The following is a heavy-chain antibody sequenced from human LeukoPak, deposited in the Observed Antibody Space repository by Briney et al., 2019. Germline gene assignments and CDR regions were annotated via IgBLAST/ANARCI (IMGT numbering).Heavy chain of an antibody. Sequence: GGSLRLSCAASGFTSSSYWMSWVRQAPGKGLEWVANIKYDGSAKYYVDSVKGRFTISRDDAKNSLYLEMNSLRAEDTAVYYCARDLFSGSYQEDFWGQGALVTVSS. CDR1: GFTSSSYW. D-gene: IGHD1-26*01. CDR2: IKYDGSAK. V-gene: IGHV3-7*01. J-gene: IGHJ4*02. CDR3: ARDLFSGSYQEDF.